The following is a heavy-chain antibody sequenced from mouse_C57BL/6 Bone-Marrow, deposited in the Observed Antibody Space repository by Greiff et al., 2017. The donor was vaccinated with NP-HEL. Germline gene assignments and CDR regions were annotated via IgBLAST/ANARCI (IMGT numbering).Heavy chain of an antibody. Sequence: EVQVEESGGGLVQPGGSMKLSCVASGFTFSNYWMNWVRQSPETGLEWVAQIRSKSDNYASHYADSVKGRFTISRDDSKSSVYLQMNNVRADDTGICYCTPRYFDYWGKGTTLTVAS. CDR2: IRSKSDNYAS. J-gene: IGHJ2*01. CDR3: TPRYFDY. V-gene: IGHV6-3*01. CDR1: GFTFSNYW.